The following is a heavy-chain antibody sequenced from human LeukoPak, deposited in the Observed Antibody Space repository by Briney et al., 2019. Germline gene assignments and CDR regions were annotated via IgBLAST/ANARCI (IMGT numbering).Heavy chain of an antibody. CDR1: GFIFDDYV. Sequence: GGSLRLSCAASGFIFDDYVMHWVRQAPGKGLEWVSGISWNSDSMGYADSVKGRFTTSRDNAKNSLYLQINSLRAEDTAFYYCAKGKGGISYFDFWGQGTLVTVSS. CDR2: ISWNSDSM. CDR3: AKGKGGISYFDF. D-gene: IGHD3-16*01. V-gene: IGHV3-9*01. J-gene: IGHJ4*02.